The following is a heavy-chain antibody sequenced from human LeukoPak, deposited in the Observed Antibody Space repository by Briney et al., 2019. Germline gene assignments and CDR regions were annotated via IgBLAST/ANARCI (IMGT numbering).Heavy chain of an antibody. D-gene: IGHD5-12*01. CDR2: IKSKVNGETI. Sequence: GGSLRLSCAASGFTFSNAWLSWVRQAPEKGLEWVGRIKSKVNGETIDYAAPVKGRFTISRDDSKNTLYLQMNSLRTEDTAVYYCTTTVGYTGYDWGYWGQGTLVTVSS. CDR3: TTTVGYTGYDWGY. J-gene: IGHJ4*02. V-gene: IGHV3-15*01. CDR1: GFTFSNAW.